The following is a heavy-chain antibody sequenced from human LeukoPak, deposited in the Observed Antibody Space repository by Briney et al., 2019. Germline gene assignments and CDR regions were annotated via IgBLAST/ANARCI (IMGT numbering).Heavy chain of an antibody. CDR1: GGSISSNGYY. CDR2: FYYTGST. D-gene: IGHD1-26*01. CDR3: ARRSGTYHAFDI. J-gene: IGHJ3*02. V-gene: IGHV4-39*01. Sequence: PSETLSLTCTVSGGSISSNGYYWGWIRQPPGKGLEWVGSFYYTGSTFYSPSLKSRVTISVDTSKNQFSLKLSSVTAADTAVYYCARRSGTYHAFDIWGQGTMVTVSS.